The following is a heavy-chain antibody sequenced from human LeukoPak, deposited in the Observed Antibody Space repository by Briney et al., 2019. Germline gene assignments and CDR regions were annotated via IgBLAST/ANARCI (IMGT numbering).Heavy chain of an antibody. CDR3: ARGHPWNRVAATLGSRYSMDV. D-gene: IGHD2-15*01. CDR2: IIPIFGTA. CDR1: GGTFSSYA. V-gene: IGHV1-69*13. Sequence: SVKVSCKASGGTFSSYAISWVRQAPGQGLEWMGGIIPIFGTANYAQKFQGRVTITADESTSTAYMELSSLRSEDTAVYYCARGHPWNRVAATLGSRYSMDVWGKGTTVTISS. J-gene: IGHJ6*03.